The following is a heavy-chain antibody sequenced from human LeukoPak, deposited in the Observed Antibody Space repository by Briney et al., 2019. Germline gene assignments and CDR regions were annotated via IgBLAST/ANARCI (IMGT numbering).Heavy chain of an antibody. J-gene: IGHJ4*02. V-gene: IGHV3-53*01. D-gene: IGHD6-13*01. CDR3: ARASMRMSTAGLVDY. Sequence: PGGSLRLSCAASGFTVSSNYMSWVRQAPGKGLEWVSVIYSGGNTYYADSVKGRFTISRDNSKNTPYLQMASLRAEDTAVYYCARASMRMSTAGLVDYWGQGTLVTVSS. CDR1: GFTVSSNY. CDR2: IYSGGNT.